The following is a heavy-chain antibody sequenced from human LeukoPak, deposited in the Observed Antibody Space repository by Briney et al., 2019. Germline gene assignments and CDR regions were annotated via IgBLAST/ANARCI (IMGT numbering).Heavy chain of an antibody. J-gene: IGHJ4*02. CDR3: ARVSARRGSDYFDY. CDR1: GFTFSSYA. D-gene: IGHD6-6*01. CDR2: ISYDGSNK. V-gene: IGHV3-30*16. Sequence: GGSLRLFCAASGFTFSSYAMHWVRQAPGKGVEWGADISYDGSNKYYADSVKGRLTISRDNSKNTLYLQMNSLRAEDTAVYYCARVSARRGSDYFDYWGQGTLVTVSS.